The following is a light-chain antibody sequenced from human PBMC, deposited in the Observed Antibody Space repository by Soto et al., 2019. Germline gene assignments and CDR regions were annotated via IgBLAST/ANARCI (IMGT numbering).Light chain of an antibody. CDR2: GAS. J-gene: IGKJ1*01. CDR3: QQYDTSSRT. CDR1: QSVSSNY. V-gene: IGKV3-20*01. Sequence: EVMLTQSQGTLSLSPGERATLSCRASQSVSSNYLAWYQQKSGQDPRLLIYGASNRATGIPDRFSGSGSGTDLTLTIRTLEPEDFAVYYCQQYDTSSRTFGPGTKVSFK.